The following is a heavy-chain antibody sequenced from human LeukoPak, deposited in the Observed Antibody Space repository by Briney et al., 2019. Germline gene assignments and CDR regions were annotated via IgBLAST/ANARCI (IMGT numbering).Heavy chain of an antibody. V-gene: IGHV3-23*01. CDR2: ISGSGGST. J-gene: IGHJ5*02. CDR1: GFTFSNYA. Sequence: GGSLRLSCAASGFTFSNYAMNWVRQAPGKGLEWVSAISGSGGSTYYADSVKGRFTISRDNSKNTLYLQMNSLRAEDTAVYYCAKDGLRFLEWLPAGWFDPWGQGTLVTVSS. CDR3: AKDGLRFLEWLPAGWFDP. D-gene: IGHD3-3*01.